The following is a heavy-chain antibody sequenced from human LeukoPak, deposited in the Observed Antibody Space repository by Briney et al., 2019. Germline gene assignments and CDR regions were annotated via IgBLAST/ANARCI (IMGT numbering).Heavy chain of an antibody. J-gene: IGHJ4*02. CDR1: GGSISSYY. Sequence: PSETLSLTCTVSGGSISSYYWTWIRQPPGQGLEWIGYISYSGITNYNPSLKSRVTMSVDTSKNQFSLRLSSVTAADTAVYYCAKIPFPTSGTYLDYWGQGTLVTVSS. V-gene: IGHV4-59*01. CDR2: ISYSGIT. D-gene: IGHD1-26*01. CDR3: AKIPFPTSGTYLDY.